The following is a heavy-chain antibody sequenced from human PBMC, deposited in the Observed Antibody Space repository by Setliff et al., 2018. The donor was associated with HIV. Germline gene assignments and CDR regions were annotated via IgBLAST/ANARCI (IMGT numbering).Heavy chain of an antibody. D-gene: IGHD3-22*01. V-gene: IGHV7-4-1*02. CDR1: GGTFGSYV. Sequence: ASVKVFCKASGGTFGSYVISWVRQAPGQGLEWMGWINTNTGNPTYAQDFTGRFVFSLDTSVSTAYLQISSLKAEDIAVYYCARDGYYYDSSGHLAYYFDYWGQGTLVTVSS. CDR2: INTNTGNP. J-gene: IGHJ4*02. CDR3: ARDGYYYDSSGHLAYYFDY.